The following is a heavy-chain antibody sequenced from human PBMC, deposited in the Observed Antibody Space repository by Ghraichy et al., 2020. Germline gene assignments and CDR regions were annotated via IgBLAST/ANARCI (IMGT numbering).Heavy chain of an antibody. CDR2: ISYDGSNK. Sequence: LSLTCAASGFTFSSYGMHWVRQAPGKGLEWVAVISYDGSNKYYADSVKGRFTISRDNSKNTLYLQMNSLRAEDTAVYYCAKTYYYDSSGYYDYWGQGTLVTVSS. J-gene: IGHJ4*02. V-gene: IGHV3-30*18. CDR1: GFTFSSYG. D-gene: IGHD3-22*01. CDR3: AKTYYYDSSGYYDY.